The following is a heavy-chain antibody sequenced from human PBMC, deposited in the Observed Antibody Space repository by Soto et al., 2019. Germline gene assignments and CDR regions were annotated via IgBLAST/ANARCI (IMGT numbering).Heavy chain of an antibody. V-gene: IGHV4-31*03. CDR3: ARATSGEVYEYYFDY. CDR2: IYYSGST. J-gene: IGHJ4*02. CDR1: GCSISSGGYY. Sequence: PSETLSLTCTVSGCSISSGGYYWSWIRQHPGKGLEWIGYIYYSGSTYYNPSLKSRVTISVDTSKNQFSLKLSSVTAADTAVYYCARATSGEVYEYYFDYWGQGTLVTVSS. D-gene: IGHD2-8*01.